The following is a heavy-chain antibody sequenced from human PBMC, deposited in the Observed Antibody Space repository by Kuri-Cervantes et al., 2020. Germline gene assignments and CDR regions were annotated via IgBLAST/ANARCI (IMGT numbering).Heavy chain of an antibody. V-gene: IGHV1-3*02. CDR1: GYTFTSYA. J-gene: IGHJ5*02. CDR3: ATPYCSSTSCPYNWFDP. D-gene: IGHD2-2*01. Sequence: ASVKVSCKASGYTFTSYAMHWVRQAPGQRLEWMGWSNAGNGNTKYSQEFQGRVTITRDTSASTAYMELSRLRSDDTAVYHCATPYCSSTSCPYNWFDPWGQGTLVTVSS. CDR2: SNAGNGNT.